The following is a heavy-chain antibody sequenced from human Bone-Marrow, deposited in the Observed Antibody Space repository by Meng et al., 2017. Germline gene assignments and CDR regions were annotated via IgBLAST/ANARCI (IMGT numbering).Heavy chain of an antibody. Sequence: RVVSGGGLVTPGASLRLACVAPGVSFTDAWRSWVRQAPGKGLEWVGRIKSNSYGGTTDYAAPVKGRFTISRDDSKNTLYLQMNSLITEDTAVYFCATGAAAADHWGQGTLVTVSS. CDR2: IKSNSYGGTT. J-gene: IGHJ4*02. D-gene: IGHD6-13*01. CDR3: ATGAAAADH. CDR1: GVSFTDAW. V-gene: IGHV3-15*01.